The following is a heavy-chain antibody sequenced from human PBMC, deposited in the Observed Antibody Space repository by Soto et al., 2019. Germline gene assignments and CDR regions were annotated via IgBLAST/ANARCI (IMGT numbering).Heavy chain of an antibody. CDR2: ISYDGGNK. CDR1: NFVFSVYS. V-gene: IGHV3-30-3*01. D-gene: IGHD3-3*01. CDR3: ARDKDQYDFWGGTLDS. Sequence: QLVESGGGVVQPERSLKLSCTASNFVFSVYSLHWVRQAPGKGLEWVALISYDGGNKYYADSVKGRFTISRDNSKNTLYLQMTRLRREDTAVYYCARDKDQYDFWGGTLDSWGQGTLVTVSS. J-gene: IGHJ4*02.